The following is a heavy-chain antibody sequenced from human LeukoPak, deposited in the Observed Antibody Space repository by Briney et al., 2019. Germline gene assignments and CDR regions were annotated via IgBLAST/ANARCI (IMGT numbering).Heavy chain of an antibody. CDR3: AKDMEDYGGNSFDS. J-gene: IGHJ4*02. CDR2: IKKDGSEK. CDR1: GFTFSSYW. V-gene: IGHV3-7*03. D-gene: IGHD4-23*01. Sequence: PGGSLRLSCAASGFTFSSYWMSWVRQVPGKGLEWVANIKKDGSEKKYVDSVKGRFTVSRDNNKNSVYLEMKDLTMEDTALYYCAKDMEDYGGNSFDSWGEGTLVTVSS.